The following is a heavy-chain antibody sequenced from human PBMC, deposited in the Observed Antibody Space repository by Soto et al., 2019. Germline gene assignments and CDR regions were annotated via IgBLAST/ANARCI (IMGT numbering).Heavy chain of an antibody. V-gene: IGHV3-9*01. CDR2: ISWNSGSI. Sequence: EVQLVESGGGLVQPGRSLRLSCAASGFTFDDYAMHWVRQAPGKGLEWVSGISWNSGSIGYADSVKGRFTISRDNAKNSVYLQMSSLRAEDAALYYCAKDMTSVVRGGLDYWGQGTLVTVSS. J-gene: IGHJ4*02. CDR1: GFTFDDYA. D-gene: IGHD3-10*01. CDR3: AKDMTSVVRGGLDY.